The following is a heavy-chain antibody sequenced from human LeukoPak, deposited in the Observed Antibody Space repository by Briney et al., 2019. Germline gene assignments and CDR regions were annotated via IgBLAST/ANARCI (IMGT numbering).Heavy chain of an antibody. D-gene: IGHD2-21*01. V-gene: IGHV1-46*03. CDR2: INPSGGST. CDR1: GYTFTSYD. Sequence: ASVKVSCKASGYTFTSYDINWVRQATGQGLEWMGIINPSGGSTSYAQKFQGRVTMTRDTSTSTVYMELSSLRSEDTAVYYCARGSKDCGGDCYSGPNWFDPWGQGTLVTVSS. J-gene: IGHJ5*02. CDR3: ARGSKDCGGDCYSGPNWFDP.